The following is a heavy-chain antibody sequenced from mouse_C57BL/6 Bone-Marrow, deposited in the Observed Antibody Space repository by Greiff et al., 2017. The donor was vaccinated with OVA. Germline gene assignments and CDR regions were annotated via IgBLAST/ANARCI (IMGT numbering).Heavy chain of an antibody. CDR3: TTPYYSNYEAMDY. Sequence: DVQLQESGAELVRPGASVKLSCTASGFNIKDDYMHWVKQRPEQGLEWIGWIDPENGDTEYASKFQGKATITADTSSNTAYLQLSSLTSEDTAVYYCTTPYYSNYEAMDYWGQGTSVTVSS. CDR2: IDPENGDT. CDR1: GFNIKDDY. V-gene: IGHV14-4*01. D-gene: IGHD2-5*01. J-gene: IGHJ4*01.